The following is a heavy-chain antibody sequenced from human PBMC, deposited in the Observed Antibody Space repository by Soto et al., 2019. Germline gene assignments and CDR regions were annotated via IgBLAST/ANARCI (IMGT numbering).Heavy chain of an antibody. CDR1: GFTFRNAW. Sequence: PGGSLGLSCAASGFTFRNAWMNWVRQAPGKGLEWVGRIKSKTDGGTTDYAAPVKGRFTISRDDSKNTLYLQMNSLKTEDTAVNYCTTLWFGIQKENDVYYYYYGRDVWGQGTTVTVSS. J-gene: IGHJ6*02. CDR2: IKSKTDGGTT. V-gene: IGHV3-15*07. CDR3: TTLWFGIQKENDVYYYYYGRDV. D-gene: IGHD3-10*01.